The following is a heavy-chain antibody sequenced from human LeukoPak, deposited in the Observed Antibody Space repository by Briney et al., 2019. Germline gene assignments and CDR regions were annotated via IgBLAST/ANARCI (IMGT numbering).Heavy chain of an antibody. CDR3: ARVGYYDSSGYYPLDAFDI. CDR2: INPNSGGT. J-gene: IGHJ3*02. D-gene: IGHD3-22*01. V-gene: IGHV1-2*02. Sequence: ASVKLSCKASGYTFTGYYMHWVRQAPGQGLEWMGWINPNSGGTNYAQKFQGRVTMTRDTSISTAYMELSRLRSDDTAVYYCARVGYYDSSGYYPLDAFDIWGQGTMVTVSS. CDR1: GYTFTGYY.